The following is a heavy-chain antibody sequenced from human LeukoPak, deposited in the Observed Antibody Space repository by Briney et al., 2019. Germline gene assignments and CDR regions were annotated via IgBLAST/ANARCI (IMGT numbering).Heavy chain of an antibody. J-gene: IGHJ4*02. Sequence: PGGSLRLSCAASGFTFGSYAMTWVRQAPGKGLEWVSTISGSGGTTYYADSVKGRFTISRDNSKNALYLQMNSLRAEDTAVYYCAKSSGYYPLNTQEDYWGQGTLVTVSS. CDR1: GFTFGSYA. V-gene: IGHV3-23*01. D-gene: IGHD3-22*01. CDR3: AKSSGYYPLNTQEDY. CDR2: ISGSGGTT.